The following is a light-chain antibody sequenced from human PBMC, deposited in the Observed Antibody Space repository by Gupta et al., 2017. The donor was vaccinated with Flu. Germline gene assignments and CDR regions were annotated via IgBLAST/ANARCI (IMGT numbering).Light chain of an antibody. J-gene: IGLJ1*01. CDR1: TSDIGGYNY. CDR3: NSYSASSTPYI. CDR2: EVS. Sequence: QSALTQPASASGSLGQSITISCKGATSDIGGYNYFSWYQQHPGRAPKLMISEVSNRPSGVSTRFSGSKSGNTASLTISGLQAEDEADYYCNSYSASSTPYIFGTGTKVTVL. V-gene: IGLV2-14*01.